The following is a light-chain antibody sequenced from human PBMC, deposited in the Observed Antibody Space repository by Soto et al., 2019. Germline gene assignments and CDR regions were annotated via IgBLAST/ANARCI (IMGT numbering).Light chain of an antibody. CDR1: QSVSRY. V-gene: IGKV3-11*01. CDR3: QQRTNWSLT. CDR2: DAS. Sequence: EIVLTQSPATLSLSPGERATLSCRASQSVSRYLAWYQQKPGQAPRLLIYDASNRATGIPARFSGSGSGTDFTLSISSLEPESFAVYYCQQRTNWSLTFGGLTKVEIK. J-gene: IGKJ4*01.